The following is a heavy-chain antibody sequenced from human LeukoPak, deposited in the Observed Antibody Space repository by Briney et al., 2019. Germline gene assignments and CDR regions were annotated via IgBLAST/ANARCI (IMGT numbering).Heavy chain of an antibody. J-gene: IGHJ2*01. V-gene: IGHV3-23*01. CDR3: AKAIPYWYIEL. CDR2: IGDGGGST. D-gene: IGHD2-21*01. CDR1: GDTISSYD. Sequence: PAEPLTLSCAASGDTISSYDMTWGRQTHAQGLEWVSSIGDGGGSTYADFVNGQFTIPRDSSKNTLYLQMNSLRAQDTAICYCAKAIPYWYIELWGRGTLFTVSS.